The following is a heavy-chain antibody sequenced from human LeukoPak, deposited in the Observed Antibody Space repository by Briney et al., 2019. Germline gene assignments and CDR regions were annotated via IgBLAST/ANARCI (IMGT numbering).Heavy chain of an antibody. V-gene: IGHV4-34*01. CDR2: INHSGST. CDR1: DGSFSNYY. J-gene: IGHJ4*02. CDR3: ARMRCSTCAFDY. D-gene: IGHD5-24*01. Sequence: SETLSLTCAVYDGSFSNYYWTWIRRSPGKGLEWIGEINHSGSTNYNPSLKSRVTISVDTSKNQFSLNLSSVTAADTAVYYCARMRCSTCAFDYWGQGTLVTVSS.